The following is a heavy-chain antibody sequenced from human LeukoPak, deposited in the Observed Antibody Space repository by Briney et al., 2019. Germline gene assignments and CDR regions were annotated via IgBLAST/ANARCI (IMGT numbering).Heavy chain of an antibody. CDR2: INHSGST. J-gene: IGHJ4*02. CDR3: ARGLYRYGRSTFDY. V-gene: IGHV4-34*01. Sequence: ETSETLSLTCAVYGGSFSTYYWSWIRQPPGKGLEWVGEINHSGSTNYNPSLKSRVTISIDTSKNHFSLKLSSVTAADTAVYYCARGLYRYGRSTFDYWGQGALVTVSS. CDR1: GGSFSTYY. D-gene: IGHD2-2*02.